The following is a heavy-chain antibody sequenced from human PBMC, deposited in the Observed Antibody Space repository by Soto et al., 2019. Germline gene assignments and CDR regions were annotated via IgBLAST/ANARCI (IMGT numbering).Heavy chain of an antibody. V-gene: IGHV3-15*01. J-gene: IGHJ4*02. Sequence: PGGSLSLSCAASGFTFSNAWMSWVRQAPGKGLEWVGRIKSKADGGTTDYAAPVKGRFIISRDDSKNTLYLQMNSLKTGDTAVYYCTTDYSPIDPLWFGEPGQTGAFDYWGQGTLVTVSS. CDR1: GFTFSNAW. CDR2: IKSKADGGTT. D-gene: IGHD3-10*01. CDR3: TTDYSPIDPLWFGEPGQTGAFDY.